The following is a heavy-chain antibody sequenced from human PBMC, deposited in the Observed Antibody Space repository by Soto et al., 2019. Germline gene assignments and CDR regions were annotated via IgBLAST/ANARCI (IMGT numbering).Heavy chain of an antibody. J-gene: IGHJ6*03. V-gene: IGHV4-39*01. Sequence: QVQLQESGPGLVKPSETLSLTCTVSGVSISSSSDYWGWIRQPPGKGLEWIGSIYYSGSTYYNPSLKSRVTISVVTCKNQFSLKLSSVTATDTVVYYCARPRNYYYYYMDVWGKGTTVTVSS. CDR2: IYYSGST. CDR1: GVSISSSSDY. CDR3: ARPRNYYYYYMDV.